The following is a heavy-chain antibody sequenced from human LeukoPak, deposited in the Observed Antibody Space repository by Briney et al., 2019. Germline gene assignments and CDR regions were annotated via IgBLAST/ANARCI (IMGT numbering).Heavy chain of an antibody. Sequence: GGSLRPSCAASGFTFSSYAMSWVRQAPGKGLEWVSTISGSGGSTYYADSVKGRFTISRDNSKNTLYLQMNSLRAEDTAVYYCAKDHRSDFWSGFSPNWFDPWGQGTLVTVSS. CDR3: AKDHRSDFWSGFSPNWFDP. D-gene: IGHD3-3*01. CDR1: GFTFSSYA. CDR2: ISGSGGST. V-gene: IGHV3-23*01. J-gene: IGHJ5*02.